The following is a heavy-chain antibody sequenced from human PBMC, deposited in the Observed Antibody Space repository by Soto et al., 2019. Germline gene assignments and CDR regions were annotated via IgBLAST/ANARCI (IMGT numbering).Heavy chain of an antibody. CDR2: ISNSFSAGNT. D-gene: IGHD3-3*01. V-gene: IGHV3-23*01. Sequence: PGGSLRLSCAASGFTFSNYTMNSCRHHPGKRLEWVSAISNSFSAGNTHYADAVKVRFTVSRDNTKNTLNLKMNTLRDEDTAVYYCAKALSFEAGVVNLYYYYGMDVWGQGTTVTVSS. J-gene: IGHJ6*02. CDR3: AKALSFEAGVVNLYYYYGMDV. CDR1: GFTFSNYT.